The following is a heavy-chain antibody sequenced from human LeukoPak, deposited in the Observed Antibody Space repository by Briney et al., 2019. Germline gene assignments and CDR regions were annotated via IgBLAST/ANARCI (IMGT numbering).Heavy chain of an antibody. J-gene: IGHJ4*02. CDR2: IYTSGST. Sequence: TLSLTCTVSGGSISSGSYYWSWIRQPAGKGLEWIGRIYTSGSTNYNPSLKSRVTISVDTSKNQFSLKLSSVTAADTAVYYCARESIGYSYGFDYWGQGTLVTVSS. CDR1: GGSISSGSYY. D-gene: IGHD5-18*01. CDR3: ARESIGYSYGFDY. V-gene: IGHV4-61*02.